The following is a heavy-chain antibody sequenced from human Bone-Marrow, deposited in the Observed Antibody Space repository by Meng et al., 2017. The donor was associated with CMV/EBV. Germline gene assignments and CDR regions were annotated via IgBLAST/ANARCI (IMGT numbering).Heavy chain of an antibody. J-gene: IGHJ3*02. D-gene: IGHD3-3*01. Sequence: GESLKISCVGTGFIFSNFDMNWVRQAPGKGLEWVAVIWYDGSNKYYADSVKGRFTISRDNSKNTLYLQMNSLRAEDTAVYYCARASPPDPFTIFGVGWGAFDIWGQGTMVTVSS. CDR3: ARASPPDPFTIFGVGWGAFDI. V-gene: IGHV3-33*08. CDR2: IWYDGSNK. CDR1: GFIFSNFD.